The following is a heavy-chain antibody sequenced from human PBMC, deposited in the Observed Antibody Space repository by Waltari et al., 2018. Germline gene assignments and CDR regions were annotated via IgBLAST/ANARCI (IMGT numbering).Heavy chain of an antibody. J-gene: IGHJ4*02. D-gene: IGHD3-10*01. CDR1: DNTLIPPP. Sequence: FHLVHSGVGGKKPGASGRFSCRAPDNTLIPPPIHWVRQAPGQRPEWMGWIIGGSGDTQYSKKFEGRITITRDTSASIDYLELSSLRSEDTAVYFCGREAREGRAPMAYFDYWGQGTLVTVSS. CDR3: GREAREGRAPMAYFDY. CDR2: IIGGSGDT. V-gene: IGHV1-3*01.